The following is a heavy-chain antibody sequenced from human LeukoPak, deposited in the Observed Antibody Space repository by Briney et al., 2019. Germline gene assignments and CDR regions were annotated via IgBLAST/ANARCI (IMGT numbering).Heavy chain of an antibody. J-gene: IGHJ6*02. D-gene: IGHD3-22*01. V-gene: IGHV1-18*01. CDR1: GFTFTNYG. Sequence: ASVKVSCKASGFTFTNYGFTWVRQAPGQGLEWLGWISANDGLIRFAQGLQGRLTLTTDTSTTTAYMELRSLRSEDTAVYYCAREATMTIVVTTGGMDVWGQGTTVSVSS. CDR3: AREATMTIVVTTGGMDV. CDR2: ISANDGLI.